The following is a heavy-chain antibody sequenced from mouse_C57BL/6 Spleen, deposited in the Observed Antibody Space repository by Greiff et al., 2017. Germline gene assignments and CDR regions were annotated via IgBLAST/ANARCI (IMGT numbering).Heavy chain of an antibody. CDR1: GYSITSGYY. V-gene: IGHV3-6*01. Sequence: EVKLMESGPGLVKPSQSLSLTCSVTGYSITSGYYWNWIRQFPGNKLEWMGYISYDGSNNYNPSLQNRISSTRDTSKNQLFMKLNCVTTEDAATYYCATITTVVANYFDYWGQGTTLTVSA. D-gene: IGHD1-1*01. J-gene: IGHJ2*01. CDR3: ATITTVVANYFDY. CDR2: ISYDGSN.